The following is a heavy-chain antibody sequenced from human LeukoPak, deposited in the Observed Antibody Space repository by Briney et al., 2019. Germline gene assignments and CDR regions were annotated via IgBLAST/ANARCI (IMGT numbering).Heavy chain of an antibody. J-gene: IGHJ4*02. Sequence: SETLSLTCDLSGVSLSGTNYYWGWIRQPPGMGLEWIGSIHYRLPTFYNPLLKSRVTISVDTSKNQISLRLRSVTAADTAVYYCARHEEEDGYNAKTPDYWGQGTLVTVSS. V-gene: IGHV4-39*01. CDR2: IHYRLPT. D-gene: IGHD5-24*01. CDR3: ARHEEEDGYNAKTPDY. CDR1: GVSLSGTNYY.